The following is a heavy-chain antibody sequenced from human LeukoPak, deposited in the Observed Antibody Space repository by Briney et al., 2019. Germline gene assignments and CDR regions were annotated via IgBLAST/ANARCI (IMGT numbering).Heavy chain of an antibody. J-gene: IGHJ5*02. D-gene: IGHD4-23*01. Sequence: RASVKVSCKASGYTFTSYGISWVRQAPGQGLEWMGWISAYNGNTNYAQKFQGRVTITRDTSASTAYMELSSLRSEDTAVYYCARSLGGGNLVAWFDPWGQGTLVTVSS. CDR3: ARSLGGGNLVAWFDP. V-gene: IGHV1-18*01. CDR2: ISAYNGNT. CDR1: GYTFTSYG.